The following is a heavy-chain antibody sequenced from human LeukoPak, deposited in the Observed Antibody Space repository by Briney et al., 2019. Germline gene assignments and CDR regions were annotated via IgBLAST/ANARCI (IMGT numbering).Heavy chain of an antibody. CDR2: IVVGSGNA. V-gene: IGHV1-58*01. J-gene: IGHJ4*02. CDR1: GFTFTSSA. Sequence: ASVKVSCKASGFTFTSSAVQWVRQARGQRLEWIGWIVVGSGNANYAQKFQERVTITRDMSTSTAYMELSSLRSEDTAVYYCAAPFQSDYDFWSGYSHWGQGTLVTVSS. CDR3: AAPFQSDYDFWSGYSH. D-gene: IGHD3-3*01.